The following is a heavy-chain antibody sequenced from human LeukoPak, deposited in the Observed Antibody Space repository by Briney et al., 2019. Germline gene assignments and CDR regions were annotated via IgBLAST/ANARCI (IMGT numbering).Heavy chain of an antibody. CDR2: IIPIFGTA. CDR1: GGTFSSYA. J-gene: IGHJ4*02. V-gene: IGHV1-69*13. Sequence: SVKVSCKASGGTFSSYAISWVRQAPGQGLEWMGGIIPIFGTANYAQKFQGRVTITADESTSTAYMELSSLRSEDTVLYYGARRDCSSTSCYERSGTTSDYWGQGTLVTVSS. CDR3: ARRDCSSTSCYERSGTTSDY. D-gene: IGHD2-2*01.